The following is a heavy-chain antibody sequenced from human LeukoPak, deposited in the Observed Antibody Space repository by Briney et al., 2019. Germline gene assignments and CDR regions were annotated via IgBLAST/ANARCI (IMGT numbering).Heavy chain of an antibody. CDR3: ARDMRDYMDYYYSSMDV. D-gene: IGHD4-11*01. J-gene: IGHJ6*03. CDR2: ISSSSSYI. CDR1: GFTFSSYS. V-gene: IGHV3-21*01. Sequence: PGGSLRLSCAASGFTFSSYSMNWVRQAPGKGLEGVSSISSSSSYIYYADSVKGRFTISRDNAKNSLHLQMNSLRAEGTAVYYCARDMRDYMDYYYSSMDVWGKGTTVTVSS.